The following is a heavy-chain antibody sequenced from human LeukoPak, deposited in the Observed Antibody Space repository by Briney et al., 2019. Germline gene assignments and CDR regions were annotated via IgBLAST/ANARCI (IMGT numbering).Heavy chain of an antibody. V-gene: IGHV3-21*01. CDR3: AREKVMGTTGFDY. J-gene: IGHJ4*02. CDR1: GFTFSSYS. CDR2: ISSSSSYI. Sequence: GGSLRLSCAASGFTFSSYSMNWVRQAPGKGLEWVSSISSSSSYIYYADSVKGRFTISRDNAKNSLYLQMNSLRAEDTAVYYCAREKVMGTTGFDYWGPGTLVTVSS. D-gene: IGHD1-1*01.